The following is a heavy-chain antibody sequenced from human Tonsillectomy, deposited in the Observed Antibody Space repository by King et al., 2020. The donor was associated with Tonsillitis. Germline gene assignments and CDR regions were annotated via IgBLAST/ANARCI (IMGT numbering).Heavy chain of an antibody. Sequence: VQLVESGGGLVQPGRSLRLSCTASGFTFGDYAMSWFRQAPGKGLEWVGFIRSKAYGGTTEYAASVKGRFTISRDDSKSIAYLQMNSLKTEDTAVYYCTRAVVTIFGVVRPSDYWGQGTLVTVSS. D-gene: IGHD3-3*01. CDR1: GFTFGDYA. CDR2: IRSKAYGGTT. CDR3: TRAVVTIFGVVRPSDY. J-gene: IGHJ4*02. V-gene: IGHV3-49*03.